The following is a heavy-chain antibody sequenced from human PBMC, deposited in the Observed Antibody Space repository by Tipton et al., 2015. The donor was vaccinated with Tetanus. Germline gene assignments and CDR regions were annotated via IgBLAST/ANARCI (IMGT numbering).Heavy chain of an antibody. Sequence: TLSLTCTVSGDSISSFHWSWIRQPPGKGLEWIGYIYNIGTTKYNPSLKSRVTILLDMSKNQLSLKLSSMTAADTAVYYCAKERVSQWEFLSATEYWGQGTLVTVSS. J-gene: IGHJ4*02. V-gene: IGHV4-4*08. D-gene: IGHD1-26*01. CDR3: AKERVSQWEFLSATEY. CDR2: IYNIGTT. CDR1: GDSISSFH.